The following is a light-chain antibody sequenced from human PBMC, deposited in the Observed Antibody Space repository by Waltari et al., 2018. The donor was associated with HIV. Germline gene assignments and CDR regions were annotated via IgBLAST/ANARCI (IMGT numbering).Light chain of an antibody. CDR2: EAT. V-gene: IGLV2-14*01. CDR1: TSDKY. J-gene: IGLJ3*02. Sequence: QSALTQPASVSGSPGQSITIACTGTTSDKYIYCYQRRPGDVPRIIFFEATNRPPWLPSRCSAAKSANTASLTISGLHTDDEADYFCASVTSNNILLFGGGTRLTVL. CDR3: ASVTSNNILL.